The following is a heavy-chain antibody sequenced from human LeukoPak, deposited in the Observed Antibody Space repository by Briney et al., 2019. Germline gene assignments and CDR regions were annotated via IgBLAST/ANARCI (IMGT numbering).Heavy chain of an antibody. CDR3: ARDFNPAAITGAFDI. V-gene: IGHV3-33*01. Sequence: PGRSLRLSCAASGFTFSSYGMHWVRPAPGKGLEWVAVIWYDGSNKYYADSVKGRFTISRDNSKNTLYLQMNSLRAEDTAVYYCARDFNPAAITGAFDIWGQGTMVTVSS. CDR2: IWYDGSNK. J-gene: IGHJ3*02. D-gene: IGHD2-2*01. CDR1: GFTFSSYG.